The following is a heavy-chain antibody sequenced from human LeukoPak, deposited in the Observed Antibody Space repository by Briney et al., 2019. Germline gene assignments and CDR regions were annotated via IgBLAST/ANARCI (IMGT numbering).Heavy chain of an antibody. D-gene: IGHD5-12*01. V-gene: IGHV1-46*01. Sequence: AAVKVSCKASGYTFTSYHMHWVRQAPAQGLEWMGIINPSGGSTSHEQKFQGRVTKTSDMSTSTVYMELSSLRSQDTAVYYCAREYSGYDHGHFEYWGQGTLVTVSS. J-gene: IGHJ4*02. CDR1: GYTFTSYH. CDR2: INPSGGST. CDR3: AREYSGYDHGHFEY.